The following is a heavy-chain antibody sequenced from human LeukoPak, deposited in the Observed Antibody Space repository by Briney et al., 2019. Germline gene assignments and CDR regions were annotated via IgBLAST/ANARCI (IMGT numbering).Heavy chain of an antibody. CDR1: GFTFSSYA. CDR3: ARAAGGSSWYDY. Sequence: GGSLRLSCAASGFTFSSYAMHWVRQAPGKGLEYVSATSSNGGSTYYANSVKGRFTISRDNSKNTLYLHMGSLRAEDMAVYYCARAAGGSSWYDYWGQGTLVTVSS. J-gene: IGHJ4*02. D-gene: IGHD6-13*01. CDR2: TSSNGGST. V-gene: IGHV3-64*01.